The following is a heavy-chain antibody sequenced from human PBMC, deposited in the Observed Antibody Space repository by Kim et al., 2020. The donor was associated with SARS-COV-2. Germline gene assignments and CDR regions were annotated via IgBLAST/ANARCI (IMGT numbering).Heavy chain of an antibody. CDR3: VRYSGWYYFDY. CDR2: YS. J-gene: IGHJ4*02. V-gene: IGHV6-1*01. Sequence: YSDYAVSVNSRITINPDTSKNQFSLQLTSVTPEDTAFYYCVRYSGWYYFDYWGQGTLVIVSS. D-gene: IGHD6-19*01.